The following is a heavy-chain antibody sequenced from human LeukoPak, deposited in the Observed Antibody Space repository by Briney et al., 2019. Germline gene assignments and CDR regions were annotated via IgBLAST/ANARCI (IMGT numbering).Heavy chain of an antibody. J-gene: IGHJ3*02. CDR1: KFSFTNNW. CDR3: VREVGAPGSFDI. D-gene: IGHD1-26*01. V-gene: IGHV3-74*01. Sequence: PGGSLRLSCVASKFSFTNNWMHWVRQVPGKGLMWVSRISRDGTVTDYADSVKGRFAISRDNAKNTLYLEMNSLRGEDTGLFYCVREVGAPGSFDIWGQGTLVTVSS. CDR2: ISRDGTVT.